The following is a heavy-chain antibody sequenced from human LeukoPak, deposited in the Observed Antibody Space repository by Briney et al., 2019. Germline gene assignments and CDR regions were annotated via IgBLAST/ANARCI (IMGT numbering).Heavy chain of an antibody. D-gene: IGHD4-17*01. V-gene: IGHV3-23*01. J-gene: IGHJ5*02. Sequence: SGGSLRLSCAASGFTFSSDAMSWVRQAPGKGLEWVSGISGSGGITYYADSVKGRFTISRDNSRNTQYLQMNSLRAEGTAIYYCARSPLTTVTTNWFDPWGQGTLVTVSS. CDR3: ARSPLTTVTTNWFDP. CDR1: GFTFSSDA. CDR2: ISGSGGIT.